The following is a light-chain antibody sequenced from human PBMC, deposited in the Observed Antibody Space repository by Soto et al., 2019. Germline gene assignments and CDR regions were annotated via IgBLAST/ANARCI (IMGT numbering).Light chain of an antibody. V-gene: IGKV1-17*01. CDR2: GTS. CDR3: LQHNRYPLT. J-gene: IGKJ4*01. Sequence: DIQMTQSPSSLSASVGDRVTITCRASENIFSYVNWYQQKSGHAPKLLIFGTSSLHSGVPSGFSGSGSGTEFTLTIGSLQPEDFATYFCLQHNRYPLTFGGGTKVDIK. CDR1: ENIFSY.